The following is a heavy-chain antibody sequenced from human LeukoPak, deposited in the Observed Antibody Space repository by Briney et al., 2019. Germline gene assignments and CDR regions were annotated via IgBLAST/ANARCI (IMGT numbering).Heavy chain of an antibody. CDR1: GFTFSNYA. CDR2: ISASGGST. J-gene: IGHJ4*02. CDR3: AKVSDSRGWYYDY. Sequence: GGSLRLSCVASGFTFSNYAMSWVRQPPGKGQQWVSGISASGGSTYYADSVKGRFSMSRDNSKNTLFLQMNTLRAEDTAIYYCAKVSDSRGWYYDYWGQGTQVTVSS. D-gene: IGHD6-19*01. V-gene: IGHV3-23*01.